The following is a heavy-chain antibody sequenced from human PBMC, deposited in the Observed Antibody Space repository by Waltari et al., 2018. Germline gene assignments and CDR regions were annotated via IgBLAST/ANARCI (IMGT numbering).Heavy chain of an antibody. J-gene: IGHJ4*02. Sequence: EVQLVQSGAEVKKPGATVKISCKASGYTFTDYYMHWVQQAPGKGLEWMGRVDPEDGETIYAEKFQGRVTITADTSTDTAYMELSSLRSEDTAVYYCATDLNFARLRHGFDYESDYWGQGTLVTVSS. CDR2: VDPEDGET. D-gene: IGHD5-12*01. V-gene: IGHV1-69-2*01. CDR3: ATDLNFARLRHGFDYESDY. CDR1: GYTFTDYY.